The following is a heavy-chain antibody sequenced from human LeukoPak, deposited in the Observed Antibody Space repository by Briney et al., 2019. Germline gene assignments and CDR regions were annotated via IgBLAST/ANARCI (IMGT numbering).Heavy chain of an antibody. CDR1: GGSISSYY. CDR2: IYYSGST. V-gene: IGHV4-59*01. CDR3: AGGNYYDSKGYYYMDV. Sequence: SETLSLTCTVSGGSISSYYWSWIRQPPGKGLEWIGYIYYSGSTNYNPSLKSRVTISVDTSKNQFSLKLSSVTAADTAVYYCAGGNYYDSKGYYYMDVWGKGTTVTVSS. J-gene: IGHJ6*03. D-gene: IGHD3-22*01.